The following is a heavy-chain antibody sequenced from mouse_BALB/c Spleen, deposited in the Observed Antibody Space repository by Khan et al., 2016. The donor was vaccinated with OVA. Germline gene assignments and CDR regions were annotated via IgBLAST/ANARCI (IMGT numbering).Heavy chain of an antibody. CDR3: ARMARTIN. V-gene: IGHV5-6-3*01. CDR1: GFTFSSYG. J-gene: IGHJ2*01. Sequence: EVQLQESGGGLVQPGGSLKLSCAASGFTFSSYGMSWVRQTPDKRLELVATINSNGGSTYYPDSVKGRFTISRDNAKNTLYLQMSSLKSEDTAMYYCARMARTINWGQGTTLTVSP. CDR2: INSNGGST.